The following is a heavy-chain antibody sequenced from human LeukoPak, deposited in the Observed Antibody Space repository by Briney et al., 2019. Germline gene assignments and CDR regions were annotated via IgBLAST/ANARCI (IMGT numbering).Heavy chain of an antibody. CDR3: ASARRDVPDAFDI. J-gene: IGHJ3*02. V-gene: IGHV1-46*01. D-gene: IGHD3-10*02. CDR1: GYTFTSYY. Sequence: ASVKVSRKASGYTFTSYYMHWVRQAPGQGLEWMGIINPSGGSTSYAQKFQGRVTITADKSTSTAYMELSSLRSEDTAVYYCASARRDVPDAFDIWGQGTMVTVSS. CDR2: INPSGGST.